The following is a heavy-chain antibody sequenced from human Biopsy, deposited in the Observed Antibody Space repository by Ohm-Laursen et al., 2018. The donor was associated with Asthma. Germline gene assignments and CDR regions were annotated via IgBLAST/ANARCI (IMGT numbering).Heavy chain of an antibody. J-gene: IGHJ6*02. V-gene: IGHV3-7*01. CDR2: IKKDGSEK. CDR3: ARGGYCTSPTCPWGRYATDV. Sequence: SLRLSCAASGFTFSSYAMSWVRQAPGKGPEWVANIKKDGSEKYYVDSVKGRFTISRDNAKNSLYLHMNSLRAEDTAVYYCARGGYCTSPTCPWGRYATDVWGQGTTVTVSS. CDR1: GFTFSSYA. D-gene: IGHD2-2*01.